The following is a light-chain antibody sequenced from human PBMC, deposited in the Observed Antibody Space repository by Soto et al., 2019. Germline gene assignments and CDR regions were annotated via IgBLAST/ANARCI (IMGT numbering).Light chain of an antibody. CDR2: GAS. J-gene: IGKJ1*01. V-gene: IGKV3-15*01. CDR1: QSVSSN. CDR3: QQYNNWPLWT. Sequence: ELVMTQSPATLSVSPGERDTLSCRASQSVSSNLAWYQQKPGQAPRLLVYGASTRPTGIPTRFSGSGSGTEFTLTISSLQSEDFAVYYCQQYNNWPLWTFGQGTKVDNK.